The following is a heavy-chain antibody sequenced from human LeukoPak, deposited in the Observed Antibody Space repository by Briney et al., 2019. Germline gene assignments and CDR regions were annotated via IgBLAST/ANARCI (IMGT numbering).Heavy chain of an antibody. D-gene: IGHD3-9*01. CDR1: GFSFSDYY. CDR2: ISGSGGST. J-gene: IGHJ4*02. CDR3: AKARQVTGDFDY. Sequence: GGSLRLSCAASGFSFSDYYMSWVRQAPEKGLEWVSAISGSGGSTYYADSMKGRFTISRDNSKNTLYLQMNSLRAEDTAVYYCAKARQVTGDFDYWGQGTLVTVSS. V-gene: IGHV3-23*01.